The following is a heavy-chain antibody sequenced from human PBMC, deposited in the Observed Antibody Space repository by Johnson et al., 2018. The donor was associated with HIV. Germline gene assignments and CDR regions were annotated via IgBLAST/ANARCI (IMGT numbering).Heavy chain of an antibody. Sequence: VQLVESGGGVVQPGRSLRLSCAASGFTFSSYAMHWVRQAPGKGLEWVAVISYDGTNKYSADSVKGRFTISRDNSKNTLSLQMNSPRVEDTALYYCARVRGGRENAFDIWGQGTMVTVSS. CDR1: GFTFSSYA. V-gene: IGHV3-30*04. CDR3: ARVRGGRENAFDI. J-gene: IGHJ3*02. D-gene: IGHD1-26*01. CDR2: ISYDGTNK.